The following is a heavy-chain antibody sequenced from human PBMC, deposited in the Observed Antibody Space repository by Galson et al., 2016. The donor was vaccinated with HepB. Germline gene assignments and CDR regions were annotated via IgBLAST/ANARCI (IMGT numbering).Heavy chain of an antibody. J-gene: IGHJ6*03. V-gene: IGHV1-2*06. D-gene: IGHD2-8*02. CDR2: INPNTGDT. CDR1: GYTFTDYYF. CDR3: ARDKGESGGQQYLYMDV. Sequence: SVKVSCKASGYTFTDYYFMYWVRQAPGQGLEWIGRINPNTGDTNYAQKFQGRVTMTRDTSISTAYMDLTRLTDEDTAVYYCARDKGESGGQQYLYMDVWGQGTTVTVSS.